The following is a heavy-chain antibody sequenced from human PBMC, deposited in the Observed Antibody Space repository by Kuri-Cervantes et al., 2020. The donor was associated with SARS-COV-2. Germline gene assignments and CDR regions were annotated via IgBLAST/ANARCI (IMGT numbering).Heavy chain of an antibody. CDR1: GFTFSGHW. J-gene: IGHJ4*02. Sequence: GESLKISCAASGFTFSGHWIHWVRQAPGKGLVWVSRINPDGSYTNNADSVKGRFTLSRDNAKNMLFLQMNSLRAEDTAVYYCARGDSSGYYFDYWGQGTLVTVSS. D-gene: IGHD3-22*01. CDR2: INPDGSYT. V-gene: IGHV3-74*01. CDR3: ARGDSSGYYFDY.